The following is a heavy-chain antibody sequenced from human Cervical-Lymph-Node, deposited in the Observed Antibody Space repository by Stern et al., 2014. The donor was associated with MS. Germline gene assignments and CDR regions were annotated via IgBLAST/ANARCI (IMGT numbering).Heavy chain of an antibody. J-gene: IGHJ4*02. CDR3: VRDVDYDF. Sequence: EVQLEESGGGLVKPGGSLRLACEASGFSFSNYSMNWVRQAPGKGLEWVSSCSTASTYISYGDSVKGRFIISRDNAKKSLYLQMDSLRVEDTAIYYCVRDVDYDFWGQGILVIVSS. CDR1: GFSFSNYS. CDR2: CSTASTYI. V-gene: IGHV3-21*01.